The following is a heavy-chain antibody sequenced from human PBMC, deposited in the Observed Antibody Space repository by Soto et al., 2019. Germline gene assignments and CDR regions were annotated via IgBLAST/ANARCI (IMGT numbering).Heavy chain of an antibody. CDR3: ASLAGYYHYMDV. CDR1: GGSISSYY. CDR2: IYYSGST. D-gene: IGHD7-27*01. V-gene: IGHV4-59*08. Sequence: QVQLQESGPGLVKPSETLSLTCTVSGGSISSYYWTWIRQPPGKGLEWIGYIYYSGSTNDNPSLKSRVTISVATSKTQFSLKLSSVTAADTAVYYCASLAGYYHYMDVWGKGTTVTVSS. J-gene: IGHJ6*03.